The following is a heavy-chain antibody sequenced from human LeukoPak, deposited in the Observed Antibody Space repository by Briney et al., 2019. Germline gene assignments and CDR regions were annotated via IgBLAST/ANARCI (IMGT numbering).Heavy chain of an antibody. CDR2: SSTGSTI. J-gene: IGHJ6*02. D-gene: IGHD3-9*01. V-gene: IGHV3-48*04. CDR1: GFTFSTYS. Sequence: GGSLRLSCVVSGFTFSTYSMNWVRQAPGKGLEWVSYSSTGSTIYYADSVKGRFTISRDNAKNTLYLQMNTLRVEDTAVYYCTRDLMDYDVSTGLHHYYMDVWGQGTTVTVSS. CDR3: TRDLMDYDVSTGLHHYYMDV.